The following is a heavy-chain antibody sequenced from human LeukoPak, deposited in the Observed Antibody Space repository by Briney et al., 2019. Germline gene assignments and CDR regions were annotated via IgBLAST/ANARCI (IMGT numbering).Heavy chain of an antibody. V-gene: IGHV3-30*02. J-gene: IGHJ4*02. D-gene: IGHD2-2*01. CDR2: IRYDGSNK. CDR1: GFTFSSYG. Sequence: GGSLRLSCAASGFTFSSYGMHWVSQAPGKGLEWVAFIRYDGSNKYYADSVKGRFTISRDNSKNTLYLQMNSLRAEDTAVYYCAREYCSSTSCYFRLVGDRDAPSGYDSNYFDYWGQGTLVTVSS. CDR3: AREYCSSTSCYFRLVGDRDAPSGYDSNYFDY.